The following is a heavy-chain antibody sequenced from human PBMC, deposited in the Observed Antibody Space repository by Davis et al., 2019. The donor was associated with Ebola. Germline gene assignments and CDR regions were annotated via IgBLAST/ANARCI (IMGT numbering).Heavy chain of an antibody. J-gene: IGHJ6*02. CDR2: TGTNGDT. D-gene: IGHD6-19*01. Sequence: PGGSLRLSCAASGFTFSTYDMHWVRQVPGKGLEWVSETGTNGDTYYSDPVKGRFTVSRDNAKNSLYLQMNSLRAEDTAVYYCARDKRSSWYGGMDVWGQGTTVTVS. CDR3: ARDKRSSWYGGMDV. CDR1: GFTFSTYD. V-gene: IGHV3-13*01.